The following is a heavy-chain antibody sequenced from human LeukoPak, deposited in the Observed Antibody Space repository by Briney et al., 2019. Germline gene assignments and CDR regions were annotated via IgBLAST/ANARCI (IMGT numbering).Heavy chain of an antibody. D-gene: IGHD6-13*01. CDR3: ARGSSSSWYYEYDY. Sequence: SETLSLTCAVSGGSISSSNWWSWVRQPPGKGLEWIGEIYHSGSTNCNPSLKSRVTISVDKSKNQFSLKLSSVTAADTAVYYCARGSSSSWYYEYDYWGQGTLVTVSS. CDR2: IYHSGST. J-gene: IGHJ4*02. CDR1: GGSISSSNW. V-gene: IGHV4-4*02.